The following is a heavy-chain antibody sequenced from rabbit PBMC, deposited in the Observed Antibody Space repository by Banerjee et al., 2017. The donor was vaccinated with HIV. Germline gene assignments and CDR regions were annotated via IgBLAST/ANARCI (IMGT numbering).Heavy chain of an antibody. J-gene: IGHJ6*01. Sequence: QEQLVESGGGLVQPGGTLTLTCKASGFSFSSGYDMCWVRQAPGKGLELIACIVTGSSGSTWYASWVNGRFTISRSTSLNTVDLKMTSLTAADTATYFCARGATMTMVIRLWGPGTLVTVS. CDR1: GFSFSSGYD. V-gene: IGHV1S43*01. CDR3: ARGATMTMVIRL. CDR2: IVTGSSGST. D-gene: IGHD2-1*01.